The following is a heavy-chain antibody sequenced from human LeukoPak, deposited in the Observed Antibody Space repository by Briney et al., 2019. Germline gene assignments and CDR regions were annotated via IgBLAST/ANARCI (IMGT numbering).Heavy chain of an antibody. CDR3: ARSRSHRDGLL. CDR1: GYTFTSYA. V-gene: IGHV7-4-1*02. J-gene: IGHJ4*02. CDR2: INTNTGNP. D-gene: IGHD5-24*01. Sequence: ASVKVSCKASGYTFTSYAMNWVRQALGQGLEWMGWINTNTGNPTYAQGFTGRFVFTLDTSVSTAYLQMSTLNAEDTAVYYCARSRSHRDGLLWGQGTLVTVSS.